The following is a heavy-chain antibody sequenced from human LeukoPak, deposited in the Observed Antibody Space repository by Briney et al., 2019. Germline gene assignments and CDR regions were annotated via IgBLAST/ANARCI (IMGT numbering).Heavy chain of an antibody. Sequence: SETLSLTCSVSGDSISYFYWSWIRQAAGKGLEWIGSIYYTGSTYYNPSLKSRVTISVDTSKNQFSLRLTSVTAADTAVYYCARETQMTVQLWRWANDAFDIWGQGTMVTVSS. V-gene: IGHV4-4*07. D-gene: IGHD5-18*01. J-gene: IGHJ3*02. CDR3: ARETQMTVQLWRWANDAFDI. CDR1: GDSISYFY. CDR2: IYYTGST.